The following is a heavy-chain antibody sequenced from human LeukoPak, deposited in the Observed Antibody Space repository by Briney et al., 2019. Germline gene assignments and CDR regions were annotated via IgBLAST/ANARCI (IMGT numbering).Heavy chain of an antibody. CDR3: ARAEQWLPDYYFDY. V-gene: IGHV4-59*01. D-gene: IGHD6-19*01. J-gene: IGHJ4*02. CDR1: GGSISSYY. CDR2: IYYSGST. Sequence: PSETLSLTCTVPGGSISSYYWSWIRQPPGKGLEWIGYIYYSGSTNYNPSLKSRVTISVDTSKNQFSLKLSSVTAADTAVYYCARAEQWLPDYYFDYWGQGTLVTVSS.